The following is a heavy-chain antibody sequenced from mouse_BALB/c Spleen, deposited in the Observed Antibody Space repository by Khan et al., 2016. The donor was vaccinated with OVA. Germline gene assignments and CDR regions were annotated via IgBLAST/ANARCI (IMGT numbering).Heavy chain of an antibody. CDR1: GYSFTSYL. D-gene: IGHD1-3*01. Sequence: VQLQQSGTVLARPGASVKMSCKASGYSFTSYLIHWVKQRPGQGLEWIGDFYPGNGDTTYNQKFKDKAKLTADTSANTANMELSSLTNEDSAVYYCARGGYSSFAYWSQGTLVTVSA. CDR2: FYPGNGDT. J-gene: IGHJ3*01. CDR3: ARGGYSSFAY. V-gene: IGHV1-5*01.